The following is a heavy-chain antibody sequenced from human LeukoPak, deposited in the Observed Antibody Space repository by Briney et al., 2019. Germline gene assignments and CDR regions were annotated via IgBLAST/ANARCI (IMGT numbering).Heavy chain of an antibody. J-gene: IGHJ4*02. CDR3: ARTAAYYGEPEMTFDY. CDR1: GYTLTGYY. V-gene: IGHV1-2*02. CDR2: INPHSGGT. Sequence: ASVKVSCKASGYTLTGYYMHWVRQAPGQGLEWMGWINPHSGGTNYALKFQGRVTMTRDTSISTAYMDLSRLRFDDTAVYYCARTAAYYGEPEMTFDYWGQGTLVTVSS. D-gene: IGHD4-17*01.